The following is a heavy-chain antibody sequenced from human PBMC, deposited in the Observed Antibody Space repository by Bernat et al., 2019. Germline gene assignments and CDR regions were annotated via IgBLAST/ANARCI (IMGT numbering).Heavy chain of an antibody. V-gene: IGHV1-69*04. CDR2: IIPILGIA. D-gene: IGHD1-26*01. CDR1: GYTFTSYG. CDR3: ARVVSGSYTQGDAFDI. J-gene: IGHJ3*02. Sequence: QVQLVQSGAEVKKPGASVKVSCKASGYTFTSYGISWVRQAPGQGLEWMGRIIPILGIANYAQKFQGRVTITADKSTSTAYMELSSLRSEDTAVYYCARVVSGSYTQGDAFDIWGQGTMVTVSS.